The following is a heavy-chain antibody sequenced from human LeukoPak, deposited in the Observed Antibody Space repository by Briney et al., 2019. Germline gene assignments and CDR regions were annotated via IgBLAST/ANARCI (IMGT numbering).Heavy chain of an antibody. V-gene: IGHV6-1*01. CDR3: ARSGYDLDPGGYYYYYMDV. J-gene: IGHJ6*03. CDR2: TYYRSKWYN. CDR1: GDSVSSNSAA. D-gene: IGHD5-12*01. Sequence: SQTPSLTCAISGDSVSSNSAAWNWITQSPSRGLEWLGRTYYRSKWYNDYAVSVKSRITINPDTSKNQFSLQLNSVTPEDTAVYYCARSGYDLDPGGYYYYYMDVWGKRTTVTVSS.